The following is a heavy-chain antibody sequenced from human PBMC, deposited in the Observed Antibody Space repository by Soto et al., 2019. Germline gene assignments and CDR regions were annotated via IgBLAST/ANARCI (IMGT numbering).Heavy chain of an antibody. CDR2: IYYSGST. CDR1: GGSISSYY. CDR3: AREDTAMGFAY. Sequence: SETLSLTCTVSGGSISSYYWSWIRQPPGKGLEWIGYIYYSGSTNYNPSLKSRVTISVDTSKNQFSLKLSSVTAADTAVYYCAREDTAMGFAYWGQGTLATVPS. D-gene: IGHD5-18*01. V-gene: IGHV4-59*01. J-gene: IGHJ4*02.